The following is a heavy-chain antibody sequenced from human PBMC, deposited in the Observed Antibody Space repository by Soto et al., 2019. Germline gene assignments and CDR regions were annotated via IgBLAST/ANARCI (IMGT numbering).Heavy chain of an antibody. D-gene: IGHD1-1*01. Sequence: GSLRLSCAASGFRFSDYYMSWIRQAPGKGLEWVSFINTRGETRYIADSIRGRFTFSRDNARRSLYLQMNSLRAEDTAVYYCARSGIPLIEILDYWGHGTLVTVSS. J-gene: IGHJ4*01. CDR1: GFRFSDYY. CDR2: INTRGETR. CDR3: ARSGIPLIEILDY. V-gene: IGHV3-11*01.